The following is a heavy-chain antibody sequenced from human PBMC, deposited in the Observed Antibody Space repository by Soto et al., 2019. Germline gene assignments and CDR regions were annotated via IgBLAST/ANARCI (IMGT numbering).Heavy chain of an antibody. Sequence: QVQLLQSGAEVKKPGASVKVSCKASGYTFTSYSIQWVRQAPGQRLEWMGWINAGNGNTKYSQKFQDRVTITRDTPAGTSYLDPASLRANDTSVYYFARQHDSGAAYSFDYWGQG. CDR3: ARQHDSGAAYSFDY. CDR1: GYTFTSYS. V-gene: IGHV1-3*01. D-gene: IGHD2-21*01. J-gene: IGHJ4*02. CDR2: INAGNGNT.